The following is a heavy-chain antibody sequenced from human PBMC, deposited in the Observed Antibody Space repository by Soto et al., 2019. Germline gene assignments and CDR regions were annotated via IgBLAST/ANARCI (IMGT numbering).Heavy chain of an antibody. J-gene: IGHJ4*02. Sequence: GGSLRLSCAASGFSFSDYYMSWIRQAPGKGLEWVSYISSSGNTISYADSVKGRFTISRDNAKNSLYLQVNSLRAEDTALYYCARRTAGRNFDYWGQGSLVTVSS. V-gene: IGHV3-11*01. CDR3: ARRTAGRNFDY. CDR1: GFSFSDYY. D-gene: IGHD6-6*01. CDR2: ISSSGNTI.